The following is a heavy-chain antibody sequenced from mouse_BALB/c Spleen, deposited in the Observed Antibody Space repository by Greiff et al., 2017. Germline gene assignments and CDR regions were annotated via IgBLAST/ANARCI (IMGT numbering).Heavy chain of an antibody. J-gene: IGHJ2*01. D-gene: IGHD1-1*01. V-gene: IGHV1-7*01. Sequence: QVQLQQSGAELAKPGASVKMSCKASGYTFTSYWMHWVKQRPGQGLEWIGYINPSTGYTEYNQKFKVKATLTADKSSSTAYMQLSSLTSEDSAVYYCARSSYYGSSFFGYWGQGTTLTVSS. CDR3: ARSSYYGSSFFGY. CDR2: INPSTGYT. CDR1: GYTFTSYW.